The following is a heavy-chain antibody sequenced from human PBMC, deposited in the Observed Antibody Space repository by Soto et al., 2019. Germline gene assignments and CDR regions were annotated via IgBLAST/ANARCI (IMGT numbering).Heavy chain of an antibody. Sequence: FLRLSCAASGFNFRNYGMHWVRQAPGKGLVWVSRINSDGRSTRYADSVKGRFTISRDNAGNTLFLQMNSLRADDTAVYYCARVGVDTTVVDGGYYYYPLDVWGQGTTVTVS. CDR3: ARVGVDTTVVDGGYYYYPLDV. J-gene: IGHJ6*02. CDR1: GFNFRNYG. V-gene: IGHV3-74*01. D-gene: IGHD5-18*01. CDR2: INSDGRST.